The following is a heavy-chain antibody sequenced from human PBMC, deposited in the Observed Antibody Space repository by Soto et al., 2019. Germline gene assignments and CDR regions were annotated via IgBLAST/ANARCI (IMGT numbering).Heavy chain of an antibody. Sequence: SVKVSCEASGGTFSSYAISWVRQAPGQGLEWMGGIIPIFGTANYAQKFQGRVTITADESTSTAYMELSSLRSEDTAVYYCATDLITMVRGLPIGYFDYWGQGTLVTVS. CDR1: GGTFSSYA. CDR3: ATDLITMVRGLPIGYFDY. J-gene: IGHJ4*02. V-gene: IGHV1-69*13. CDR2: IIPIFGTA. D-gene: IGHD3-10*01.